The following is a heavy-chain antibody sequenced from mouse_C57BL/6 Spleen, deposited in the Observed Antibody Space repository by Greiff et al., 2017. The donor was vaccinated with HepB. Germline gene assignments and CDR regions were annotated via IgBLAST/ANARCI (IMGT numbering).Heavy chain of an antibody. Sequence: EVKVVESGGDLVKPGGSLKLSCAASGFTFSSYGMSWVRQTPDKRLEWVATISSGGSYTYYPDSVKGRFTISRDNAKNTLYLQMSSLKSEDTAMYYCARGGGAMDYWGQGTSVTVSS. J-gene: IGHJ4*01. CDR2: ISSGGSYT. CDR3: ARGGGAMDY. V-gene: IGHV5-6*02. CDR1: GFTFSSYG.